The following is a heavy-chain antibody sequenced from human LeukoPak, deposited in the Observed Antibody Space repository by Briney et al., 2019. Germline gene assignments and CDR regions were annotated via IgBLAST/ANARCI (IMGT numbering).Heavy chain of an antibody. J-gene: IGHJ4*02. CDR3: ARSIALGYYDY. CDR1: EFIVSINY. V-gene: IGHV3-53*01. CDR2: IYSRGDT. D-gene: IGHD2/OR15-2a*01. Sequence: GSLRLSCAASEFIVSINYMTWVRQAPGKGLEWVSLIYSRGDTKYADSVKGRFTISRDNAKNSLYLQMNSLRAEDTAVYYCARSIALGYYDYWGQGTLVTVSS.